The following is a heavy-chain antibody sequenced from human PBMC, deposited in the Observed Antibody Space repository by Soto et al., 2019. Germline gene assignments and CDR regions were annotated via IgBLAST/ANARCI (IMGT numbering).Heavy chain of an antibody. J-gene: IGHJ6*02. V-gene: IGHV1-18*01. CDR1: GYSFTNYG. CDR3: SRADCSGGTCRLSYYYGMDV. Sequence: ASVKVSCKASGYSFTNYGISWVRQAPGQGLEWMGWISAYNGNTKYAQQFQGRVTLTTDTSTNTAYMELRSLRSDDSAVYYCSRADCSGGTCRLSYYYGMDVWGQGTTVTVS. CDR2: ISAYNGNT. D-gene: IGHD2-15*01.